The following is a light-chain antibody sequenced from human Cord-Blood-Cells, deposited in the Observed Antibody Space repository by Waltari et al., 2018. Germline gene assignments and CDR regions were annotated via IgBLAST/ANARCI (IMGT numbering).Light chain of an antibody. V-gene: IGKV3-20*01. CDR2: GAS. CDR3: QQYGSSPLT. Sequence: IALTQSPGTLTLSPGERAHLSCRASQSVSSSYLAWYQQRPGQAPRLLIYGASSRATGIPDRFSGSGSGTDFTLTISRLEPEDFAVYYCQQYGSSPLTFGGGTKVEIK. CDR1: QSVSSSY. J-gene: IGKJ4*01.